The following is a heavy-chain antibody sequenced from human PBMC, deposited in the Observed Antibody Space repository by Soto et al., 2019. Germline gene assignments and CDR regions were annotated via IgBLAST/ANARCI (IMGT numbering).Heavy chain of an antibody. V-gene: IGHV5-10-1*01. Sequence: PGESLKISCKGSGYSFTSYWIRWVRQMPGKGLEWMGRIDPSDSYTNYSPSFQGHVTISADKSISTAYLQWSSLKASDTAMYYCARYVYSSSPYYYYYYGMDVWGQGTTVTVSS. CDR3: ARYVYSSSPYYYYYYGMDV. CDR1: GYSFTSYW. CDR2: IDPSDSYT. D-gene: IGHD6-6*01. J-gene: IGHJ6*02.